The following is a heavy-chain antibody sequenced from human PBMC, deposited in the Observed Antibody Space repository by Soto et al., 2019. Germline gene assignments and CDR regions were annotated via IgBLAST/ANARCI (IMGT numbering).Heavy chain of an antibody. CDR1: GGSISSSSYY. CDR3: ARQRDGDYSF. D-gene: IGHD4-17*01. CDR2: IYYSGST. J-gene: IGHJ4*02. Sequence: SETLSLTCTVSGGSISSSSYYWGWIRQPPGKGLEWIGSIYYSGSTYYNPSLKSRFTISVDTSKNQFSLKLSSVTAADTAVYYCARQRDGDYSFWGQGTLVTVSS. V-gene: IGHV4-39*01.